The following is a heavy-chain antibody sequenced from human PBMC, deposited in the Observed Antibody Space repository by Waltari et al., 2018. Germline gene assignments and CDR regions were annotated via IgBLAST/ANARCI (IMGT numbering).Heavy chain of an antibody. CDR2: MYRGGST. CDR1: GLTVSSNF. CDR3: AKAPLPLWFGNWYFDH. D-gene: IGHD3-10*01. Sequence: VQLVEFGGGFIQTGGSLGLSCAASGLTVSSNFVSWVRQAPGSGLEWVSIMYRGGSTYYADSVKGRFTISRDNFKNTLYLQMNNLRPEDTAVYYCAKAPLPLWFGNWYFDHWGRGTLVTVSS. V-gene: IGHV3-53*01. J-gene: IGHJ2*01.